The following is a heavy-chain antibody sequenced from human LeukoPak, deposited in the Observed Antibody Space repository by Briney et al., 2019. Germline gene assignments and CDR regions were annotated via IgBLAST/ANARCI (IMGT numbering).Heavy chain of an antibody. Sequence: SETLFLTCTVSGGSISSYYWSWIRQPPGKGLEWIGYIYYSGRTNYNPSLKSRVTISVVTSKNPFSLKLSSVTAADTAVYYCAGLLLKWLVLGYWGQGTLVTVSS. CDR3: AGLLLKWLVLGY. CDR1: GGSISSYY. J-gene: IGHJ4*02. V-gene: IGHV4-59*01. D-gene: IGHD6-19*01. CDR2: IYYSGRT.